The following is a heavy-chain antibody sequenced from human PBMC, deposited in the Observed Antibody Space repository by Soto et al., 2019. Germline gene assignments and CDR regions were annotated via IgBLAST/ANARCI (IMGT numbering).Heavy chain of an antibody. CDR1: GFTFSSYA. CDR3: AKEAGIAVAGTVAY. Sequence: PGGSLRLSCAASGFTFSSYAMSWVRQAPGKGLEGVSAIIGRGGSTYYADSVKGRFTISRDNSKNTLYPHMNSLRAEDTAVYYCAKEAGIAVAGTVAYWGQGPLVTVSS. D-gene: IGHD6-19*01. J-gene: IGHJ4*02. V-gene: IGHV3-23*01. CDR2: IIGRGGST.